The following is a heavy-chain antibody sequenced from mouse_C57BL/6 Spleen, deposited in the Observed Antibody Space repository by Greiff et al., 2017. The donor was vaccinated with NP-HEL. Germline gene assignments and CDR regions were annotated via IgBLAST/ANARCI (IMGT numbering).Heavy chain of an antibody. CDR1: GYTFTSYW. V-gene: IGHV1-52*01. J-gene: IGHJ1*03. CDR2: IDPSDSGT. CDR3: ARDGYYSKGYWYFDV. D-gene: IGHD2-5*01. Sequence: QVQLQQPGAELVRPGSSVKLSCKASGYTFTSYWMHWVKQRPIQGLEWIGNIDPSDSGTHYNQKFKDKATLTVDKSSSTAYMQLSSLTSEDSAVYYCARDGYYSKGYWYFDVWGTGTTVTVSS.